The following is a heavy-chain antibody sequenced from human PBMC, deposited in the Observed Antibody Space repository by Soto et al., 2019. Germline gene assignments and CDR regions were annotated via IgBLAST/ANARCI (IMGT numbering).Heavy chain of an antibody. CDR3: ANFYYDSSGTTVGFDP. D-gene: IGHD3-22*01. CDR1: GFTFSNYA. CDR2: ISYDGSNK. V-gene: IGHV3-30*18. Sequence: QVQLVESGGGVVQPGRSLRLSCAASGFTFSNYAMHWVRQAPGKGLEWVAVISYDGSNKYYADSVKCRFTISRINSKNILYLQMNSLRAEDTAVYYCANFYYDSSGTTVGFDPWGQGTLVTVSS. J-gene: IGHJ5*02.